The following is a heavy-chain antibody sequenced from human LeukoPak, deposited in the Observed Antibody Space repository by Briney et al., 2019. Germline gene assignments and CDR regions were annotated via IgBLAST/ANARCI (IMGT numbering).Heavy chain of an antibody. J-gene: IGHJ5*02. CDR2: IIPIFGTA. CDR3: ARAGYCSSTSCYVGSHWFDP. CDR1: GGTFSSYA. D-gene: IGHD2-2*01. Sequence: SVTVSCKASGGTFSSYAISWVRQAPGQGLEWMGGIIPIFGTANYAQKFQGRVTITTDESTSTAYMELSSLRSEDTAVYYCARAGYCSSTSCYVGSHWFDPWGQGTLVTVSS. V-gene: IGHV1-69*05.